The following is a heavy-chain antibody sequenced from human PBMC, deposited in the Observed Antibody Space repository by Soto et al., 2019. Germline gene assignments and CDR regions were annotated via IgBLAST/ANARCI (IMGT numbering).Heavy chain of an antibody. Sequence: EVQLVESGGGLVQPGGSLRLSCAASGLSFSNNWMHWVRQAPGKGLVWVARIDRDGSNIGYSASVRGRFTISRDNAKSTLYLQMNSLRGDDTALYYCVRNSHGDDWGQGTLVTVSP. V-gene: IGHV3-74*01. CDR1: GLSFSNNW. CDR2: IDRDGSNI. D-gene: IGHD1-26*01. CDR3: VRNSHGDD. J-gene: IGHJ4*02.